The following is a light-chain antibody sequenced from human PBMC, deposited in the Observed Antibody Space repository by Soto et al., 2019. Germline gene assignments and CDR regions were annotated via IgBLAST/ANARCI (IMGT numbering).Light chain of an antibody. CDR3: GTWDSSLSAGGVV. J-gene: IGLJ2*01. CDR1: SSNIGNNY. CDR2: DNN. V-gene: IGLV1-51*01. Sequence: QSVLTQPPSVSAAPGQKVTISCSGSSSNIGNNYVSWYQQLPGTAPKLLIYDNNKRPSGIPDRFSGSKSGTSATLGITGLQTGDEADYYCGTWDSSLSAGGVVFGGGTKL.